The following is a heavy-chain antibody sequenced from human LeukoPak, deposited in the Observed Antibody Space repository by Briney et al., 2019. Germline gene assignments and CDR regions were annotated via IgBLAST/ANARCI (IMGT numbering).Heavy chain of an antibody. CDR1: GGFISSSSYY. D-gene: IGHD6-6*01. CDR3: ARDTTYSSSFRY. CDR2: IYNSGST. Sequence: SETLSLTCTVSGGFISSSSYYWGWIRQPPGNGLEWIGSIYNSGSTYYTPSLKSRVTISVDTSKNQFSLKLSSVTAADTAVYYCARDTTYSSSFRYWGQGTLVTVSS. J-gene: IGHJ4*02. V-gene: IGHV4-39*07.